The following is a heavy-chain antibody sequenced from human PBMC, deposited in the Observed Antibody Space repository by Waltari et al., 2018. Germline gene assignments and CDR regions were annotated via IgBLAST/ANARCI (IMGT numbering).Heavy chain of an antibody. Sequence: DVQLVDTGGGLIQPGGSLRLSCAASGCTVINNYMGWVRQDPGRGLVWVSVIYDGDTTFYADSVKGRFTVSTDASKNTLFLQMNSLRADDTAVYYCAVLRFLRWFVDYWGQGLPVTVSS. D-gene: IGHD3-3*01. J-gene: IGHJ4*02. CDR1: GCTVINNY. CDR3: AVLRFLRWFVDY. V-gene: IGHV3-53*02. CDR2: IYDGDTT.